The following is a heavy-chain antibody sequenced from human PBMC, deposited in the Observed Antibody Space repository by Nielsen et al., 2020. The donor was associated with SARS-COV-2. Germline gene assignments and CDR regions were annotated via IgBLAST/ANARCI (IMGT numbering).Heavy chain of an antibody. J-gene: IGHJ4*01. Sequence: SETLSLTCTVSGASISTNNYYWGWIRQPPGKGLEWIGSIHYSGSTYYNPSLKSRVSISIDTSKNQFSLRLRSVTAADTAVYYCARTVVTLDFDYWGQGTLVNV. CDR1: GASISTNNYY. CDR3: ARTVVTLDFDY. CDR2: IHYSGST. D-gene: IGHD4-23*01. V-gene: IGHV4-39*07.